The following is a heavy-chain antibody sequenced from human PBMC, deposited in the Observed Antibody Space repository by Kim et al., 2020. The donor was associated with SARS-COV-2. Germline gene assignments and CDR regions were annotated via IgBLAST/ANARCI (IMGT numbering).Heavy chain of an antibody. Sequence: SVKVSCKASGGTFSSYAISWVRQAPGQGLEWMGGIIPIFGTANYAQKFQGRVTITADESTSTAYMELSSLRSEDTAVYYCARFYDYSNSYYYYYGMDVWGQGTTVTVSS. CDR1: GGTFSSYA. V-gene: IGHV1-69*13. J-gene: IGHJ6*02. CDR2: IIPIFGTA. D-gene: IGHD4-4*01. CDR3: ARFYDYSNSYYYYYGMDV.